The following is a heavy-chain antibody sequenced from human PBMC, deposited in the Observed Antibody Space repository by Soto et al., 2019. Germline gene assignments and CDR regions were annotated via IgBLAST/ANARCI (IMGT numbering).Heavy chain of an antibody. Sequence: SETLSLTCSVSGGSISSGYYYWSWIRQPPGKGLEWIGNIYYSGSTYYNPSLKSRVTISVDTSKNQFSLKLSSVTAADTAVYYCARAELVGATDYWGQGTLVT. CDR2: IYYSGST. V-gene: IGHV4-30-4*01. CDR3: ARAELVGATDY. J-gene: IGHJ4*02. CDR1: GGSISSGYYY. D-gene: IGHD1-26*01.